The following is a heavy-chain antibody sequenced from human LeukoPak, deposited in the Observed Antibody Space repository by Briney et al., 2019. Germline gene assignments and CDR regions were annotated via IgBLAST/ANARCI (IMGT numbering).Heavy chain of an antibody. D-gene: IGHD4-17*01. CDR2: IGGDGGST. J-gene: IGHJ6*03. V-gene: IGHV3-43*02. CDR1: GFTFDDYA. CDR3: AKDIYGDYSDYMDV. Sequence: QPGGSLRLSCAASGFTFDDYAMHWVRPAPGKGLEWVSLIGGDGGSTYYADSVKGRFTISRDSSKNSLYLQMNSLRTEDTALYYCAKDIYGDYSDYMDVWGKGTTVTVSS.